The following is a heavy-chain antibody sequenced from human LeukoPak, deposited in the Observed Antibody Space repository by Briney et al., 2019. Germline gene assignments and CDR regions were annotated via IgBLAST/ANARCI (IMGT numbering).Heavy chain of an antibody. J-gene: IGHJ3*02. CDR1: GFTFSSYA. CDR2: ISGSGGST. D-gene: IGHD3-10*01. V-gene: IGHV3-23*01. Sequence: PGGSLRLSCAASGFTFSSYAMNWVRQAPGKGLEWVSVISGSGGSTYYADSVKGRFTISRDNPKNTLYLQMNSLRAEDTAVYYCARPAGGQPHVAFDIWGQGTMVTVSS. CDR3: ARPAGGQPHVAFDI.